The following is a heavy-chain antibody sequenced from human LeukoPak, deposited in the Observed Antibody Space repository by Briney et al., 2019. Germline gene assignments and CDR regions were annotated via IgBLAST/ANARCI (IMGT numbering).Heavy chain of an antibody. CDR2: ISGSGTI. Sequence: NPSETLSLTCTVSGGSIHSYWSWIRQTAGKGLEWIGRISGSGTITYNPALQSRLTISIDTSKNQFSLKLMSVTAADTAVYYCARDSGTTGEVKFDPWGQGTLVTVSS. CDR3: ARDSGTTGEVKFDP. CDR1: GGSIHSY. V-gene: IGHV4-4*07. D-gene: IGHD3-10*01. J-gene: IGHJ5*02.